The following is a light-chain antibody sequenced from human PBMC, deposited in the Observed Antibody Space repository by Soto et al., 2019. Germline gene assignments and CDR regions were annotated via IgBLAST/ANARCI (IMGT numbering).Light chain of an antibody. Sequence: EIVMTQSPATLSVSPGERATLSCRASQSVSSDLAWYQQNPGQAPRLLIYGASTRVTGIPDRFSGSGFGTEFTLTISSLQSEDFAVYYCHQYNNWPSLTFGGGTKVEIK. CDR3: HQYNNWPSLT. J-gene: IGKJ4*01. CDR1: QSVSSD. CDR2: GAS. V-gene: IGKV3-15*01.